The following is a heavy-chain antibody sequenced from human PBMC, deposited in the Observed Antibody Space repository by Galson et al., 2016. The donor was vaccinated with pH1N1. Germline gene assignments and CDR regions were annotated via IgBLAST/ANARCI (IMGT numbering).Heavy chain of an antibody. Sequence: SLRLSCAASGFTFSSFWMHWVRQAPGKGLVWVSHINPDGSTRDYADSVKGRYTISRDNAKNTVYLQMNSLSAEDTAVYFCARGLWSTSGYLGQGELVTVSS. J-gene: IGHJ4*02. CDR3: ARGLWSTSGY. V-gene: IGHV3-74*01. D-gene: IGHD2-21*01. CDR2: INPDGSTR. CDR1: GFTFSSFW.